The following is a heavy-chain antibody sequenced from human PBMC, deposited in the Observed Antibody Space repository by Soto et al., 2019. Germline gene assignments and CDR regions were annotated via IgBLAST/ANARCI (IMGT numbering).Heavy chain of an antibody. D-gene: IGHD1-26*01. J-gene: IGHJ4*02. CDR3: ARHPSGSRPPSFDY. Sequence: QLQVQESGPGLVKPSETLSLTCTVSGGSISSSTSYWGWVRQPPGKGLEWISGIYGGGNSHYHPTLRSRVDISVYTPKNRLSLKLSSVTAADTGVYSCARHPSGSRPPSFDYWGQGALVTVSS. CDR1: GGSISSSTSY. V-gene: IGHV4-39*01. CDR2: IYGGGNS.